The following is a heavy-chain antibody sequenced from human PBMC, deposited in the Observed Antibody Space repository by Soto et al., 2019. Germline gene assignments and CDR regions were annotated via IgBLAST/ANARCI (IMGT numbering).Heavy chain of an antibody. CDR1: GFTVSSFY. V-gene: IGHV3-66*01. D-gene: IGHD3-3*01. CDR3: ARDTFGGTYDFSH. CDR2: ISSGGST. Sequence: EVQLVESGGGLVQPGGSLRLSCAASGFTVSSFYMTWVRQAPGKGLQWVAVISSGGSTYYADSVKGRFPISRNNSKNPLYLKLNSLRAEDTAVYYCARDTFGGTYDFSHGGQGTLVTVSS. J-gene: IGHJ4*02.